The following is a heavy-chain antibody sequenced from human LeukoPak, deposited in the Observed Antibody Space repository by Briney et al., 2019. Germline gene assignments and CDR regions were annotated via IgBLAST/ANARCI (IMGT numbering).Heavy chain of an antibody. Sequence: GGSLRLSCAASGFTFSSYSMNWVRQAPGKGLEWVSSISSGSSYIYYADSVKGRFTISRDNAKNSLYLQMNSLRAEDTAVYYCARDYSSTSGKHAFDIWGQGTMVTVSS. D-gene: IGHD6-13*01. CDR2: ISSGSSYI. V-gene: IGHV3-21*01. CDR1: GFTFSSYS. J-gene: IGHJ3*02. CDR3: ARDYSSTSGKHAFDI.